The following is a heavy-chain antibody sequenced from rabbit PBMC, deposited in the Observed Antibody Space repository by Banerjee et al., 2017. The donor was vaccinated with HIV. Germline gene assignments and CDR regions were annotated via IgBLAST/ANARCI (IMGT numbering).Heavy chain of an antibody. Sequence: QEQLEESGGDLVKPEGSLTLTCTASGFSFSSYYYMCWVRQAPGRGLEWIACIDAGSSGSTYYANWAKGRFTISKTSSTTVTLQTTSLTAADTATYFCARDLAGVIGWNFDLWGPGTLVTVS. CDR1: GFSFSSYYY. D-gene: IGHD4-1*01. V-gene: IGHV1S45*01. J-gene: IGHJ4*01. CDR3: ARDLAGVIGWNFDL. CDR2: IDAGSSGST.